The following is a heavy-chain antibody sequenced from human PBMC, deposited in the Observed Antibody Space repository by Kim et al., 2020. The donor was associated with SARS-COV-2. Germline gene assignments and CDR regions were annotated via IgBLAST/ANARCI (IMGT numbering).Heavy chain of an antibody. CDR3: AREGSGSYNWLDP. D-gene: IGHD3-10*01. V-gene: IGHV1-3*01. Sequence: RYPRNFQGRVTFTRDTSATTAYMELTSLTFKDTAVYYCAREGSGSYNWLDPWGQGTLVTVSS. J-gene: IGHJ5*02.